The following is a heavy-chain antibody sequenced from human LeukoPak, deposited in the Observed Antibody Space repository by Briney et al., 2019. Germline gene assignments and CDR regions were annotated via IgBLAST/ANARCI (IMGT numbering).Heavy chain of an antibody. V-gene: IGHV1-69*13. Sequence: SVKVSCKASRDTFNTYAVSWVRQAPGQGLEWMGGIIPIFGTKNTAEKFQGRLTITADESTDTAYMELSSLRSEDTALYYCAVGLRGYPMNHWGQGTLVTVSS. J-gene: IGHJ4*02. CDR3: AVGLRGYPMNH. D-gene: IGHD3/OR15-3a*01. CDR2: IIPIFGTK. CDR1: RDTFNTYA.